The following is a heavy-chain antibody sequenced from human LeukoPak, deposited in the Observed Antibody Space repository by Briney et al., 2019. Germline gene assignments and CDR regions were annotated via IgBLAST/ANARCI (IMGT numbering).Heavy chain of an antibody. CDR1: GFTFSDYY. CDR3: ARDDHDSSGYYYGFYYFQH. V-gene: IGHV3-11*04. Sequence: PGGSLRLSCAASGFTFSDYYMSWIRQAPGKGLEWVSYISSSGTTIYYADSVKGRLTISRDSAKNSLYLQMNSLRAEDTAVYYCARDDHDSSGYYYGFYYFQHWGRGTLVTVSS. D-gene: IGHD3-22*01. CDR2: ISSSGTTI. J-gene: IGHJ1*01.